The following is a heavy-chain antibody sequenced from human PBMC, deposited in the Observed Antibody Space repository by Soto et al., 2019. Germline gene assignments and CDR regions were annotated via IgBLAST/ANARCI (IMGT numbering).Heavy chain of an antibody. CDR3: ARLRQPHGDGMDV. Sequence: EVQMVESGGGLVQPGGSLRLSCAASGFTSSTYWMTWVRQAPGKGLEWVANIKQDGSEKYYVDSVKGRFTISRDNAENSLDLQMNSLRAEDTAVYYCARLRQPHGDGMDVWGQGTTVIVS. CDR1: GFTSSTYW. D-gene: IGHD4-17*01. J-gene: IGHJ6*02. V-gene: IGHV3-7*01. CDR2: IKQDGSEK.